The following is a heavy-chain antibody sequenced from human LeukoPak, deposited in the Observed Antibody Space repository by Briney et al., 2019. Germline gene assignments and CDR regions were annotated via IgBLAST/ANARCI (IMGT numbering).Heavy chain of an antibody. CDR1: GGSISSYY. D-gene: IGHD2-2*01. CDR2: IYYSGGT. J-gene: IGHJ4*02. CDR3: ARGYCSSTSCQSPFDY. Sequence: SETLSLTCTVSGGSISSYYWSWIRQPPGKGLEWIGYIYYSGGTNYNPSLKSRVTISVDTSKNQFSLKLSSVTAADTAVYYCARGYCSSTSCQSPFDYWGQGTLVTVSS. V-gene: IGHV4-59*01.